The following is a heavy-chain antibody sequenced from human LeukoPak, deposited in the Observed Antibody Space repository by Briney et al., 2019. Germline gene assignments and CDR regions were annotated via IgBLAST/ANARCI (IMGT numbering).Heavy chain of an antibody. CDR3: ARDEVAVPGGDC. CDR1: GCTISSYY. V-gene: IGHV3-7*04. Sequence: PGGTLRLSCAASGCTISSYYMSWVRTPPAKGLGWLGNRKEDGSASNYVDSVQGRFTISRDNAKNLLYLQMNSLRPEDTAVYYCARDEVAVPGGDCWGQGTLVTVSS. J-gene: IGHJ4*02. D-gene: IGHD5-12*01. CDR2: RKEDGSAS.